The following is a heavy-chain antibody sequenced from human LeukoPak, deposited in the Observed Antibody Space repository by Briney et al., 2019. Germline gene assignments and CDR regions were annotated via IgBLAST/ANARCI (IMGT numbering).Heavy chain of an antibody. CDR3: AAAYSVSDAFDI. J-gene: IGHJ3*02. D-gene: IGHD5/OR15-5a*01. CDR1: GFTFTSSA. CDR2: IVVGGGNT. V-gene: IGHV1-58*01. Sequence: GASVKVSCKASGFTFTSSAVQWVRQARGQRLEWIGWIVVGGGNTNYAQKFQERVTITRDMSTSTAYMELSSLRSEDTAVYYCAAAYSVSDAFDIWGQGTMVTVSS.